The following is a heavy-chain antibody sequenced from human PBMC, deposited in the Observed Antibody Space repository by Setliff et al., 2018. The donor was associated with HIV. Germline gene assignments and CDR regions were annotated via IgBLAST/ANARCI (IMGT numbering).Heavy chain of an antibody. J-gene: IGHJ3*02. CDR2: ISAYNGNT. V-gene: IGHV1-18*01. CDR1: GYTFTNYG. Sequence: ASVKVSCKSSGYTFTNYGFTWVRQAPGQGLEWMGWISAYNGNTNFAHKLQGRVTMTTDTSTNTAYMELRSLRSDDTAVYYCARAGYYDGSGYYGLGAFDIWGQGTMVTVSS. D-gene: IGHD3-22*01. CDR3: ARAGYYDGSGYYGLGAFDI.